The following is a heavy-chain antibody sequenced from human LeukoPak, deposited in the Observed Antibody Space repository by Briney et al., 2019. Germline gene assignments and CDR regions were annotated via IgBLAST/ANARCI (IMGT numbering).Heavy chain of an antibody. CDR1: GFTFEKAW. V-gene: IGHV3-15*01. J-gene: IGHJ4*02. CDR3: ATDLDAFDF. D-gene: IGHD1-1*01. CDR2: VHTTAEGGRT. Sequence: PGGSLRLSCAASGFTFEKAWMSWVRQAPGKGLEWVGRVHTTAEGGRTDYAAFVKGRFTVSRDDSKNILYLQMTSLRTDDTAVYYCATDLDAFDFWGQGTLVTVSS.